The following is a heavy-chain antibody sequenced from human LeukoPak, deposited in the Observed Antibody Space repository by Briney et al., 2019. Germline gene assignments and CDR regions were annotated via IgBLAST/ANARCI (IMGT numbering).Heavy chain of an antibody. J-gene: IGHJ3*02. V-gene: IGHV3-30*02. CDR3: AKDVGAYDAFDI. CDR2: IQHDGKNK. D-gene: IGHD1-26*01. Sequence: GGSLRLSCAASGFTFSSYGMHWVRQAPGKGLVWVAFIQHDGKNKYYADSVKGRFTISRDNSKNTVYLQMNSLRAEDTAVYYCAKDVGAYDAFDIWGQGTMVTVSS. CDR1: GFTFSSYG.